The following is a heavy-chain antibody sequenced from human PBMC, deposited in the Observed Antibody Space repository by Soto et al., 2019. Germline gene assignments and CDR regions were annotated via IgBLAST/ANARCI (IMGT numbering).Heavy chain of an antibody. Sequence: QVQLVESGGGVVQPGKSLRLSCAASGFTFSTYGIHWVRQAPGKGLEWVALISYDGGSKYYGDSVKGRFIISRDNSHNTVSLQMNSLRADDTAVYLCAKEQLAMTVVVADYFDSWGQGTLFTVSS. D-gene: IGHD3-22*01. CDR1: GFTFSTYG. V-gene: IGHV3-30*18. CDR2: ISYDGGSK. J-gene: IGHJ4*02. CDR3: AKEQLAMTVVVADYFDS.